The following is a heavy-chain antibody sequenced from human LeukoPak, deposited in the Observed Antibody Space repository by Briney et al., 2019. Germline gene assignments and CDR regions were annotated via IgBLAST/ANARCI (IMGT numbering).Heavy chain of an antibody. V-gene: IGHV4-38-2*01. CDR2: IYYSGST. CDR1: GYSISSGYY. Sequence: WETLSLTCAVSGYSISSGYYWGCIRQPPGKGLERIGSIYYSGSTYYNPSLKSRVTISVDTSKNQFSLKLSSVTAAHTAVYYCARSTVQLERRLVVDYWGQGTLVTVSS. J-gene: IGHJ4*02. D-gene: IGHD1-1*01. CDR3: ARSTVQLERRLVVDY.